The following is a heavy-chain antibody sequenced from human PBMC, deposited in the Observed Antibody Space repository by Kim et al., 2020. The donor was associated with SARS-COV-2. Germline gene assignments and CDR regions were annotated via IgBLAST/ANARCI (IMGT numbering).Heavy chain of an antibody. CDR1: GFNFNDYG. V-gene: IGHV3-49*04. D-gene: IGHD1-1*01. Sequence: GGSLRLSCSVSGFNFNDYGMSWVRQAPWKGLEWLGFIRSKAYGGTTEYATSVRGRIVISRDDSKNITYLQMYTLKNEDTAVYYCTRLPGRTGWNYFDQWGQGALVTVSS. CDR3: TRLPGRTGWNYFDQ. CDR2: IRSKAYGGTT. J-gene: IGHJ4*02.